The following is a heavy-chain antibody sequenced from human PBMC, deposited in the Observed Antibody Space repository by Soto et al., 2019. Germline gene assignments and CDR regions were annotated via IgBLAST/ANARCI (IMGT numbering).Heavy chain of an antibody. J-gene: IGHJ5*02. V-gene: IGHV3-23*01. Sequence: GGSLRLSCAASGFTFSTFAMSWVRQAPGKGMEWVSAISGSGGTTYNADSVKGRFTISRDNAKRSLYLQMMSLTAEDTAIYYCVRGGGGGLFDPWGQGTMVTVSS. CDR1: GFTFSTFA. CDR3: VRGGGGGLFDP. D-gene: IGHD2-15*01. CDR2: ISGSGGTT.